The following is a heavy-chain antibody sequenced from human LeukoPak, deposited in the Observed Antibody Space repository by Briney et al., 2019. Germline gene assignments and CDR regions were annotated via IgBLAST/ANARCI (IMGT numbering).Heavy chain of an antibody. D-gene: IGHD3-10*01. V-gene: IGHV1-2*02. CDR3: ARGDYYGSPKVVAA. CDR2: INPNSGDT. J-gene: IGHJ5*02. Sequence: ASVKVSCKASGYIFTGYYMHWVRQAPGQGLEWMGWINPNSGDTNYAQKFQGRVTMTRDTSISTAYMELSRLRSDDTAVYYCARGDYYGSPKVVAAWGQGTLVTVSS. CDR1: GYIFTGYY.